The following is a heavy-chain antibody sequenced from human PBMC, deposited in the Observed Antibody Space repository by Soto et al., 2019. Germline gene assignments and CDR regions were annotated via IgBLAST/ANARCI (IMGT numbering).Heavy chain of an antibody. V-gene: IGHV4-34*01. CDR3: ASGRRSGSHFLYNWFDP. J-gene: IGHJ5*02. CDR2: INHSGST. D-gene: IGHD3-10*01. Sequence: PSETLSLTCAVYGGSFSGYYWSWIRQPPGKGLEWIGEINHSGSTNYNPSLKSRVTISVDTSKNQFSLKLSSVTAADTAVYYCASGRRSGSHFLYNWFDPWGQGTLVTVSS. CDR1: GGSFSGYY.